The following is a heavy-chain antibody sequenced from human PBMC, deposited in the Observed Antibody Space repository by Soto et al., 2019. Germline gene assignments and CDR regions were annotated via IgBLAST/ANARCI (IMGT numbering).Heavy chain of an antibody. CDR3: ARVYDDSSADY. Sequence: SETLSLTCAVSGGSISSGGYSWSWIRQPPGKGLKWIGYIYHSGSTYYNPSLKSRVTISVDRSKNQFSLKLSSVTAADTAVYYCARVYDDSSADYWGQRTLVTVSS. J-gene: IGHJ4*02. V-gene: IGHV4-30-2*01. CDR1: GGSISSGGYS. CDR2: IYHSGST. D-gene: IGHD3-22*01.